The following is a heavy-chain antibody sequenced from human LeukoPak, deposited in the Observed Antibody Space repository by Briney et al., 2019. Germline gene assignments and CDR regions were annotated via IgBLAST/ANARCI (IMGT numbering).Heavy chain of an antibody. CDR3: VKPSGYSGYGYFFDY. V-gene: IGHV3-23*01. CDR2: ISGGGGST. CDR1: GFTFSSYA. J-gene: IGHJ4*02. D-gene: IGHD5-12*01. Sequence: GGSLRLSCAASGFTFSSYAMSWVRQAPGKGLEWVSAISGGGGSTYYADSVKGRFTISRDNSKNTLYLQMNSLRAEDTAVYYCVKPSGYSGYGYFFDYWGQGTLVTVSS.